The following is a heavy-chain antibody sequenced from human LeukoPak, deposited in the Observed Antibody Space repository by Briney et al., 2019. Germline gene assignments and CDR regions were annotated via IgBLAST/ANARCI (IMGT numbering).Heavy chain of an antibody. CDR2: IGTDGDT. CDR3: ARGRPSPILWWWGMASDAFDI. V-gene: IGHV3-13*01. D-gene: IGHD2-21*01. Sequence: GGSLRLSCAASGFTFSSYDMFWVRQATGKGLEWVSGIGTDGDTHYPDSVKGRFTISRENAKNSLYLQMNSLRVGDTAVYYCARGRPSPILWWWGMASDAFDIWGQGTVVTISS. J-gene: IGHJ3*02. CDR1: GFTFSSYD.